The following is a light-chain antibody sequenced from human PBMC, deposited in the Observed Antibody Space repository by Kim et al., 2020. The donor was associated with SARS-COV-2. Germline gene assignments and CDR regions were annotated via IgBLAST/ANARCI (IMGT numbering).Light chain of an antibody. CDR1: SGSIDDNY. CDR3: QSYNGDNVL. V-gene: IGLV6-57*03. J-gene: IGLJ2*01. Sequence: GKTVTISCTRSSGSIDDNYVQWYQQRPGGVPTTVIYEDDQRPSGVSDRFSGSIDNSSNSASLTISGLRTEDEADYYCQSYNGDNVLFGGGTKVTVL. CDR2: EDD.